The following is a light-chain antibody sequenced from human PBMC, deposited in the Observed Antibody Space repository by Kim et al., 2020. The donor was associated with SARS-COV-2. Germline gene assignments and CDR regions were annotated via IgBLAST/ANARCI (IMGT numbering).Light chain of an antibody. CDR2: GAS. Sequence: APGESATLPCRASQTVHTNLAWYQQKPGQAPRLLIHGASTRATGIPARFTGSGSGTDFTLTISSVQSEDFAVYYCQQYNNWPPYTFGQGTKLEI. CDR1: QTVHTN. CDR3: QQYNNWPPYT. V-gene: IGKV3-15*01. J-gene: IGKJ2*01.